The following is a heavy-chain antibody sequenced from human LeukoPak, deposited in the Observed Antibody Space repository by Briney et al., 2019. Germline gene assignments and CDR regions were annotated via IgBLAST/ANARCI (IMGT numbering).Heavy chain of an antibody. Sequence: GASVKVSCKASGYTFTSYGISWVRQAPGQGLEWMGWISAYNGNTNYAQKLQGRVTMTTDTSTSTAYMELRSLRSDDTAVYYCARAVRGVNNPFFDYWGQGTLVTVSS. CDR3: ARAVRGVNNPFFDY. J-gene: IGHJ4*02. CDR2: ISAYNGNT. V-gene: IGHV1-18*01. CDR1: GYTFTSYG. D-gene: IGHD3-10*01.